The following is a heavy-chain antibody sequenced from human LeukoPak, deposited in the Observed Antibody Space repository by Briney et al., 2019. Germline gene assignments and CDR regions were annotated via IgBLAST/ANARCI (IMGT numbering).Heavy chain of an antibody. CDR2: IYPGDSDT. CDR3: ARRGSSGYYHIFDD. D-gene: IGHD3-22*01. J-gene: IGHJ4*02. Sequence: GESLKISCKGSGYSFTDHWIGWVRQMPGKGLELMGIIYPGDSDTRYSPSFQGQVTISADKSISTAYLQWSSLKASDTAIYYCARRGSSGYYHIFDDWGQGTLVTVSS. V-gene: IGHV5-51*01. CDR1: GYSFTDHW.